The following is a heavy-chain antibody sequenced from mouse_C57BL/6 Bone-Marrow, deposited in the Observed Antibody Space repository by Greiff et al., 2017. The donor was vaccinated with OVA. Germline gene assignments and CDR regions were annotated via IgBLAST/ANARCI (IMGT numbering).Heavy chain of an antibody. V-gene: IGHV1-72*01. CDR1: GYTFTSYW. CDR3: ARSEAPLLYYCVYYYGSLSYYFDY. CDR2: IDPNSGGT. D-gene: IGHD1-1*01. J-gene: IGHJ2*01. Sequence: QVQLQQPGAELVKPGASVKLSCKASGYTFTSYWMHWVKQRPGRGLEWIGRIDPNSGGTKYNEKLKSKATLTVDKPSSTAYMQLSSLTSEDSAVYYCARSEAPLLYYCVYYYGSLSYYFDYWGQGTTLTVSS.